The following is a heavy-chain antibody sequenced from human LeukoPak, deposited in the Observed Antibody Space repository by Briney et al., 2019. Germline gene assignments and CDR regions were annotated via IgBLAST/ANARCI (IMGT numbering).Heavy chain of an antibody. V-gene: IGHV1-2*02. Sequence: ASVTVSCKASGYTFTGYYMHWVRQAPGQGLEWMGWINPNFGNTNYSQKFQGRVTMTRDTSISTAYMELSRLRSDDTAVYYCARAHGLGAAGYYFDYWGQGTLVTDTS. CDR3: ARAHGLGAAGYYFDY. CDR2: INPNFGNT. D-gene: IGHD6-13*01. CDR1: GYTFTGYY. J-gene: IGHJ4*02.